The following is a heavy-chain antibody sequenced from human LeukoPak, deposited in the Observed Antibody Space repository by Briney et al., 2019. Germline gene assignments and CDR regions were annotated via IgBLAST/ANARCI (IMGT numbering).Heavy chain of an antibody. D-gene: IGHD6-13*01. J-gene: IGHJ5*02. CDR2: ISYDGSNK. CDR3: ARGDSSNWHSNWFDP. Sequence: GGSLRLSCAASGFTFSSYGMHWVRQAPGKGLEWVAVISYDGSNKYYADSVKGRFTISRDNSKNTLYLQMNSLRAEDTAVYFCARGDSSNWHSNWFDPWGQGALVTVSS. V-gene: IGHV3-30*03. CDR1: GFTFSSYG.